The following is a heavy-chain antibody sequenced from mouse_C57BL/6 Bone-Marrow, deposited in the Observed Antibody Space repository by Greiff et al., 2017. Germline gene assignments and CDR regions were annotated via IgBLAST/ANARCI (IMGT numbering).Heavy chain of an antibody. V-gene: IGHV1-82*01. D-gene: IGHD2-4*01. CDR2: IYPGDGDT. J-gene: IGHJ4*01. Sequence: LVESGPELVKPGASVKISCKVSGYAFSSPWMNWVKQRPGQGLEWIGRIYPGDGDTNYNGKFKGKATLTADKSSNTAYMQLSSLTSEDSAVYFCFNYYEYDCYAMDYWGQGTSVTVSS. CDR3: FNYYEYDCYAMDY. CDR1: GYAFSSPW.